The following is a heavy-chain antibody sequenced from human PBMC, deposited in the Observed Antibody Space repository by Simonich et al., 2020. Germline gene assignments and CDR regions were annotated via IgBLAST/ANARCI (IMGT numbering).Heavy chain of an antibody. V-gene: IGHV3-48*03. CDR2: ISSCGSTI. D-gene: IGHD4-17*01. J-gene: IGHJ4*02. CDR1: GFTFSSYE. Sequence: EVQLVESGGGLVQPGGSLRLSCAASGFTFSSYEMNWVRQAPGKGMEWVAYISSCGSTIYDADSVKGRFTISRDNAKNSLYLQRNSRRAEDTAVYYCARHYYGDYYFDYWGQGTLVTVSS. CDR3: ARHYYGDYYFDY.